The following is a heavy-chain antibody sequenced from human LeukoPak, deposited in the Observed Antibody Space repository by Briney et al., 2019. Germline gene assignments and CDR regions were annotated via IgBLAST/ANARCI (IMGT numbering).Heavy chain of an antibody. Sequence: GGSLRLSCAASGFTFGNYWMSWVRQAPGKGLEWVSYISSSGSTIYYADSVKGRFTISRDNAKNSLYLQMNSLRAEDTAVYYCARDHDYYGSGSYYHNWFDPWGQGTLVTVSS. J-gene: IGHJ5*02. V-gene: IGHV3-11*01. CDR3: ARDHDYYGSGSYYHNWFDP. CDR2: ISSSGSTI. D-gene: IGHD3-10*01. CDR1: GFTFGNYW.